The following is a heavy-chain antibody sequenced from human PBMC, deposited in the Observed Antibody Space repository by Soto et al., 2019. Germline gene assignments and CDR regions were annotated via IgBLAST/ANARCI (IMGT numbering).Heavy chain of an antibody. CDR1: GFTVSSNY. Sequence: GSLRLSCAASGFTVSSNYMSWVRQAPGKGLEWVSVIYSGGSTYYADSVKGRFTISRDNSKNTLYLQMNSLRAEDTAVYYCARTTRDSSGYYYYYYYGTDVWGQGTTVTVSS. D-gene: IGHD3-22*01. CDR2: IYSGGST. J-gene: IGHJ6*02. V-gene: IGHV3-53*01. CDR3: ARTTRDSSGYYYYYYYGTDV.